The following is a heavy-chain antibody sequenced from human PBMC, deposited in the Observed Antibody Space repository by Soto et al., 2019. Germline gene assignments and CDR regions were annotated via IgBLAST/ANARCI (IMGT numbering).Heavy chain of an antibody. CDR2: ISHSGST. D-gene: IGHD2-2*03. J-gene: IGHJ4*02. Sequence: SETLSLTCAVYGGSFSGYYWSWIRQPPGKGLEWIGEISHSGSTNYNPSLKSRVTISVDTSKNQFSLKLSSVTAADTAVYYGARLSPHLSLDAQDFDYWGQGTLVTVSS. V-gene: IGHV4-34*01. CDR1: GGSFSGYY. CDR3: ARLSPHLSLDAQDFDY.